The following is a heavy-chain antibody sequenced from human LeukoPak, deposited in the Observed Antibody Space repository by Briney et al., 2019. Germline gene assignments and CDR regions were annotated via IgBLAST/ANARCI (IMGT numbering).Heavy chain of an antibody. Sequence: GGSLRLSCVASGFSFSSNWMSWVRQAPGKGLEWVTNIKPDGSEKYYVDSVRGRFTIPRDNAKNSLFLQMNSLRVEDTAVYFCVPHRTSGIGAAGTFYWGQGTLVTVSS. CDR1: GFSFSSNW. V-gene: IGHV3-7*01. CDR3: VPHRTSGIGAAGTFY. J-gene: IGHJ4*02. CDR2: IKPDGSEK. D-gene: IGHD6-13*01.